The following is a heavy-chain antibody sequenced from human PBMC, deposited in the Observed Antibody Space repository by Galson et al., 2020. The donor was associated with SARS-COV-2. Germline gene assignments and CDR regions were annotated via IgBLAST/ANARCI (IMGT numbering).Heavy chain of an antibody. CDR2: ISGSGGST. CDR1: GFTFSSYA. D-gene: IGHD2-2*01. J-gene: IGHJ4*02. CDR3: ATRPIVVVPAAPTLDY. Sequence: GGSLRLSCAASGFTFSSYAMSWVRQAPGKGLEWVSAISGSGGSTYYADSVKGRFTISRDNSKNTLYLQMNSLRAEDTAVYYCATRPIVVVPAAPTLDYWGQGTLVTVSS. V-gene: IGHV3-23*01.